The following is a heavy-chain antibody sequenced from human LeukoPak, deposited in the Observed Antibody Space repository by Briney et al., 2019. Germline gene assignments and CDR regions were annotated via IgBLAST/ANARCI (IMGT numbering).Heavy chain of an antibody. CDR3: ARVWIPYYYYGMDV. Sequence: GGSLRLSCAASGFTFSSYWMHWVRQAPGKGLVWVSRINSDGSSTSYADSVKGRLTISRDNAKNTLYLQMNSLRAEDTAVYYCARVWIPYYYYGMDVWGQGTTVTVSS. CDR2: INSDGSST. J-gene: IGHJ6*02. V-gene: IGHV3-74*01. CDR1: GFTFSSYW. D-gene: IGHD5-12*01.